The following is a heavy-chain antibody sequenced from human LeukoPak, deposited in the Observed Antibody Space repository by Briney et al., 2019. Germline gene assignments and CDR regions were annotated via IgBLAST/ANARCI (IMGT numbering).Heavy chain of an antibody. Sequence: SETLSLTCAVFGGSFSDYYWNWIRQPPGKGLEWIGEINHSGSTNYNPSLKSRVTISVDTSKNQFSLKLSSVTAADTAVYYCARGGSYGYYYYYMDVWGKGTTVTVSS. D-gene: IGHD1-26*01. CDR1: GGSFSDYY. V-gene: IGHV4-34*01. CDR3: ARGGSYGYYYYYMDV. J-gene: IGHJ6*03. CDR2: INHSGST.